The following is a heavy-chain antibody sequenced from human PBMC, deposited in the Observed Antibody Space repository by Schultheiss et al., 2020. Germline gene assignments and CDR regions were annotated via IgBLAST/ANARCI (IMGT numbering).Heavy chain of an antibody. J-gene: IGHJ3*02. CDR2: ISWNSGSI. CDR1: GFTFDDYA. D-gene: IGHD6-13*01. Sequence: GGSLRLSCAASGFTFDDYAMHWVRQAPGKGLEWVSGISWNSGSIGYADSVKGRFTISRDNAKNSLYLQMNSLRAEDTALYYCARVKYSSSHLDIWGQGTMVTGSS. V-gene: IGHV3-9*01. CDR3: ARVKYSSSHLDI.